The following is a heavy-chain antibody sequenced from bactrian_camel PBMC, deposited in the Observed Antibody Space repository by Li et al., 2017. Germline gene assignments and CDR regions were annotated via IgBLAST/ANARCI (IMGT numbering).Heavy chain of an antibody. CDR1: GFTLSSYG. Sequence: HVQLVESGGGSVQAGGSLLLSCAASGFTLSSYGMSWVRQAPGKGLEWMSGIYSDGSNTYYAGSVKGRFTIPQDEDNVNTWYLQMNNLRPEDTAMYYCAEVRMVGGSCEDYEYNYWGQGTQVTVS. V-gene: IGHV3S7*01. J-gene: IGHJ4*01. CDR2: IYSDGSNT. D-gene: IGHD7*01. CDR3: AEVRMVGGSCEDYEYNY.